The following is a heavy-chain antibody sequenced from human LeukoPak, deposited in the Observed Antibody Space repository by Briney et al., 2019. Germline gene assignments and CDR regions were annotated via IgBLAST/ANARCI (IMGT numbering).Heavy chain of an antibody. CDR1: GYTFTGYY. J-gene: IGHJ6*03. D-gene: IGHD3-22*01. V-gene: IGHV1-2*02. Sequence: ASVKVSCKASGYTFTGYYMHWVRQAPGQGLEWMGWINPNSGGTNYAQKFQGRVTMTRDTSISTAYMELSRLRSDATAVYYCARQGPTYHDSSGYYYAEDYYMDVWGKGTTVTVSS. CDR3: ARQGPTYHDSSGYYYAEDYYMDV. CDR2: INPNSGGT.